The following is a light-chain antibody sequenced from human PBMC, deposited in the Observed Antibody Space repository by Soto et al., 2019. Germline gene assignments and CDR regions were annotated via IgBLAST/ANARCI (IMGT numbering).Light chain of an antibody. CDR2: DVS. V-gene: IGLV2-11*01. J-gene: IGLJ2*01. Sequence: QSALTQPRSVSGPPGQSVSISCSGTSSDVGTYNYVSWYQQHPGKAPKLMIYDVSKRPSGVPDRFSGSKSGNTASLTISGLQAEYEADYYCCSYAGGYTHAVFGGGTKLTVL. CDR3: CSYAGGYTHAV. CDR1: SSDVGTYNY.